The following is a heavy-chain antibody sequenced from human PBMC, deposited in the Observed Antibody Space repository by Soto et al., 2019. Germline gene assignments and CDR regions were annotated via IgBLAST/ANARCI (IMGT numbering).Heavy chain of an antibody. D-gene: IGHD1-26*01. CDR1: GGSISSSNW. Sequence: SETLSLTCAVSGGSISSSNWWSWVRQPPGKGLEWIGEIYHSGSTNYNPSLKSRVTISVDKSKNQFSLKLSSVTAADTAVYYCARARSVGATWSESDYWGQGTLVTVSS. J-gene: IGHJ4*02. CDR3: ARARSVGATWSESDY. V-gene: IGHV4-4*02. CDR2: IYHSGST.